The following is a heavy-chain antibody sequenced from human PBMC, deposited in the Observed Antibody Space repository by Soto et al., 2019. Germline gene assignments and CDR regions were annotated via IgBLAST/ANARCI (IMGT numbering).Heavy chain of an antibody. V-gene: IGHV3-74*01. CDR3: ARFRTYYDTSGYLY. CDR1: GFTFGSHW. J-gene: IGHJ1*01. CDR2: INTDGSTT. Sequence: PGGSLRLSCAASGFTFGSHWMHWVRQAPGKGLVWVSRINTDGSTTTYADSVKGRFTISRDNARNTLYLQMDSLRGEDTAVYYCARFRTYYDTSGYLYWGQGDLVTVSS. D-gene: IGHD3-22*01.